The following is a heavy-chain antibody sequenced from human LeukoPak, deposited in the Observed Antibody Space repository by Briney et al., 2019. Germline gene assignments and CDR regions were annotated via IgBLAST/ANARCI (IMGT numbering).Heavy chain of an antibody. D-gene: IGHD3-10*01. V-gene: IGHV3-21*01. Sequence: GGSLRLSCTTSGFFFSTYWMNWVRQAPGKGLDWVSSISSSHNNIYYADSVKGRFSISRDNAKNSLFLQMNSLRAEDTAVYYCVRDRSPGYFDYWGQGTLVTVSS. CDR2: ISSSHNNI. CDR3: VRDRSPGYFDY. J-gene: IGHJ4*02. CDR1: GFFFSTYW.